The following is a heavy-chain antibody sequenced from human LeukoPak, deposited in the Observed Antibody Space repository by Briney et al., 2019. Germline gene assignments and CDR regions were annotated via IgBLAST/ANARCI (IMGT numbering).Heavy chain of an antibody. D-gene: IGHD3-10*01. V-gene: IGHV4-59*02. CDR2: IYHTGST. CDR1: GGSVRDYY. Sequence: PSETLPLTCTISGGSVRDYYWSWLRQSPGKGLHWIGYIYHTGSTSYSPSLTSRVTISQDTSQNQFSLKLSSVTAADTAVYYCAGYGSGSYDAFDIWGQGTMVTVSS. CDR3: AGYGSGSYDAFDI. J-gene: IGHJ3*02.